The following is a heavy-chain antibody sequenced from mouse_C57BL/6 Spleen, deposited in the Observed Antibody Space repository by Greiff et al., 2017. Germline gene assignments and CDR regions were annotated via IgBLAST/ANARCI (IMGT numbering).Heavy chain of an antibody. D-gene: IGHD2-3*01. J-gene: IGHJ2*01. V-gene: IGHV1-82*01. CDR2: IYPGDGAT. CDR1: GYAFSSSW. Sequence: QVQLQQSGPELVKPGASVKISCKASGYAFSSSWMHWVKQRPGTGLEWIGRIYPGDGATNYNGTFKGKATLTADKSSSTAYMQLSSLTSKDSAVYFCARSGDGYFDYWGQGTTLTVSS. CDR3: ARSGDGYFDY.